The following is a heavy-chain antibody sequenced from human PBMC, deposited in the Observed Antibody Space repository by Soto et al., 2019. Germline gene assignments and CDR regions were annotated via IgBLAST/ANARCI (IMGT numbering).Heavy chain of an antibody. CDR1: GFTLNSYW. CDR2: SNRDGSSI. V-gene: IGHV3-74*03. J-gene: IGHJ3*02. CDR3: ARAKVPYGSGRGAFDI. D-gene: IGHD3-10*01. Sequence: EVQLVESGGGLVQPGGSLRLSCAASGFTLNSYWMHWVRQAPGKGLVWVSRSNRDGSSIVYADSVKGRFTISRENAKITLYLQTNSLSAEDMAVYYCARAKVPYGSGRGAFDIWGAGTMVTVSS.